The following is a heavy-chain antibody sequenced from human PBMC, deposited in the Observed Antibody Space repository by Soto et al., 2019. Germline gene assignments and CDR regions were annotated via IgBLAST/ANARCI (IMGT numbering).Heavy chain of an antibody. CDR1: GFTFSSYE. J-gene: IGHJ6*02. CDR3: ARDRVDSTSPFAYYYYGLDV. D-gene: IGHD6-6*01. CDR2: ISNTGSTV. V-gene: IGHV3-48*03. Sequence: GGSLRLSCAASGFTFSSYEMNWVRQAPGKGLEWLSFISNTGSTVYYVDSVKGRFTISRDNAKNSLYLQMNSLRPEDTAVYFCARDRVDSTSPFAYYYYGLDVWGQGTTVT.